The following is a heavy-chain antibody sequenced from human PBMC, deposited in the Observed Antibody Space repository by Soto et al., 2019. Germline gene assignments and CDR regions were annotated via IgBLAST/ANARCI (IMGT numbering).Heavy chain of an antibody. J-gene: IGHJ3*02. CDR3: ARHMRWVDTACMDAFDI. V-gene: IGHV3-23*01. Sequence: EVQLLESGGGLVQPGGSLRLSCAASGFTFSRHAMTWVRQAPGKGLEWVSSISDSGGTTYYADSVKGRFTISRDNSKNTLYLQVNNVRAEDTAIHYCARHMRWVDTACMDAFDIWGQGKVVTVSS. CDR2: ISDSGGTT. CDR1: GFTFSRHA. D-gene: IGHD5-18*01.